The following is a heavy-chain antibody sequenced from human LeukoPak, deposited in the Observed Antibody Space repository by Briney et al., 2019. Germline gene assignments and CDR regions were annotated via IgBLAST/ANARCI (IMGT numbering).Heavy chain of an antibody. CDR3: ARDVTPATL. CDR1: GGSISTNY. V-gene: IGHV4-59*01. Sequence: SETLSLTCTVSGGSISTNYWSWIRQPPGKGLEWIGYIRYSGNTNYNPSLKSRVTISVDTSKNQFSLKLSSVTAADTAVYYCARDVTPATLWGQGTLVIVSS. D-gene: IGHD3-16*01. J-gene: IGHJ4*02. CDR2: IRYSGNT.